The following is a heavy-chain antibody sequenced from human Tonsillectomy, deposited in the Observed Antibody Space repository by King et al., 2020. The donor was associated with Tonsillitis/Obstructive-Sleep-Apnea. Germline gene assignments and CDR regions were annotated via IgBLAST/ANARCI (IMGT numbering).Heavy chain of an antibody. CDR2: ISGDGGST. D-gene: IGHD3-3*01. J-gene: IGHJ4*02. CDR1: GFTFDDYA. Sequence: VQLVESGGGVVQPGGSLRLSCAASGFTFDDYAMHWVRQAPGKGLEWVSLISGDGGSTYYADSVKGRFTISRDNSKNSLYLQMNSLRTEDTALYYFAKDLATYDFWSGYYSRGFDYWGQGTLVTVSS. V-gene: IGHV3-43*02. CDR3: AKDLATYDFWSGYYSRGFDY.